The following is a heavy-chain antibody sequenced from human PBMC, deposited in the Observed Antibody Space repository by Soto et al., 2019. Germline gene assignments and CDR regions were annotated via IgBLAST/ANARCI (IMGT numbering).Heavy chain of an antibody. CDR1: GFTFSSYE. J-gene: IGHJ6*02. CDR2: ISSSGSTI. V-gene: IGHV3-48*03. CDR3: ARDMGIQLWPNYYYYYGMDV. Sequence: GGSLRLSCEASGFTFSSYEMNWVRQAPGKGLEWVSYISSSGSTIYYADSVKGRFTISRDNGKNSLYLQMNSLRAEDTAVYYCARDMGIQLWPNYYYYYGMDVWGQGTTVSVSS. D-gene: IGHD5-18*01.